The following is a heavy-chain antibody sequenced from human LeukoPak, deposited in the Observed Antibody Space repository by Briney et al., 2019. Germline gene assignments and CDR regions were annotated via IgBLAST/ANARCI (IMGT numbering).Heavy chain of an antibody. J-gene: IGHJ4*02. V-gene: IGHV3-23*01. Sequence: PGGSLRLSCAASGFTFSRHAMSWVRQAPGKGLEWVSAISNDGGSTYYADSVKGRFTISRDNSKNTLYLQMNSLGAEDTAVYYCLRDRGYSTYDCWGQGTLVTVSS. CDR3: LRDRGYSTYDC. CDR1: GFTFSRHA. D-gene: IGHD6-13*01. CDR2: ISNDGGST.